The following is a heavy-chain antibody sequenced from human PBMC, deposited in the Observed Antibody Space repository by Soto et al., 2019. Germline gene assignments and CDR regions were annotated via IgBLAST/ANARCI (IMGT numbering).Heavy chain of an antibody. J-gene: IGHJ3*02. CDR1: GGSISSYY. Sequence: PSETLSLTCTVSGGSISSYYWSWIRQPPGKGLEWIGYIYYSGSTNYNPSLKSRVTISVDTSKNQFSLKLSSVTAADTAVYYCARGYYDSSGYYLDAFDIWGQGTMVTVSS. D-gene: IGHD3-22*01. V-gene: IGHV4-59*01. CDR3: ARGYYDSSGYYLDAFDI. CDR2: IYYSGST.